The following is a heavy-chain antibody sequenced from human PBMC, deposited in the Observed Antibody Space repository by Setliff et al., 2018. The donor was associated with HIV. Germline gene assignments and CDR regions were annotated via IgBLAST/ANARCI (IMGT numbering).Heavy chain of an antibody. V-gene: IGHV4-39*01. CDR1: GGSISSSSYY. CDR3: ARLGIAAAGTFNWYFDL. Sequence: KTSETLSLTCTVSGGSISSSSYYWGWIRQPPGKGLEWIGSIYYSGSTYYNPSLKSRVTISVDTSKNQFSLKLSSVTAADTAVYYCARLGIAAAGTFNWYFDLWGRGTLVTVS. D-gene: IGHD6-13*01. CDR2: IYYSGST. J-gene: IGHJ2*01.